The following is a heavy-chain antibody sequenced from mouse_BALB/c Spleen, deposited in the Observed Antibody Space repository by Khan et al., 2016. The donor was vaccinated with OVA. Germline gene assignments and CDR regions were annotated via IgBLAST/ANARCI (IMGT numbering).Heavy chain of an antibody. Sequence: VQLQQSGPALVKPGASVKMSCKASGYTFTSYDMYWVKQKPGQGLEWIGYINPYNDYTKFNEKFKGTATLTSDKSSSTAYMELSSLTSEDSAVYYCARGVHGLQTWLAYWGQGTLVTVAA. D-gene: IGHD3-1*01. CDR2: INPYNDYT. J-gene: IGHJ3*01. CDR1: GYTFTSYD. CDR3: ARGVHGLQTWLAY. V-gene: IGHV1S136*01.